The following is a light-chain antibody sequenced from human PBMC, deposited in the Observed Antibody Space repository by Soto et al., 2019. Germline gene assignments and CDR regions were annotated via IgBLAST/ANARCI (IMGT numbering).Light chain of an antibody. V-gene: IGLV4-60*02. CDR2: LEGSGSY. Sequence: QPVLTQSSSASASLGSSVKLTCTLSSGHSSYIIAWHQQQPGKAPRYLMKLEGSGSYNKGSGVPDRFSGSSSGADRYLTISNLQFEYEADYYCETWDSNSWVFGGGTQLTVL. J-gene: IGLJ3*02. CDR3: ETWDSNSWV. CDR1: SGHSSYI.